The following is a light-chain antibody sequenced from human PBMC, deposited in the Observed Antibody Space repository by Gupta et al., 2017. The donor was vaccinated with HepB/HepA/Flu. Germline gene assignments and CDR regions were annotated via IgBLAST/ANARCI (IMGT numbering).Light chain of an antibody. CDR3: SSYRSSSTLVV. CDR1: SSDAGGYNS. V-gene: IGLV2-14*03. CDR2: DVS. Sequence: QSALTQPASVSGSPGQSITISCTGTSSDAGGYNSVSWYQQHPDKAPKVIIYDVSNRPSGVSNRFSGSKSGNTASLTISGLQAEDEADYHCSSYRSSSTLVVFGGGTKVTVL. J-gene: IGLJ2*01.